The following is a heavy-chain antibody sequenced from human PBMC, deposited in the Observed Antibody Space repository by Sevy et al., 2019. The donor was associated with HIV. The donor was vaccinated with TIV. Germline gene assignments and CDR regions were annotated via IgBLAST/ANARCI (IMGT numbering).Heavy chain of an antibody. Sequence: ASVKVSCKASGYTFSSYGISWVRQAPGQGLEWMGWISDYSGYTNYAHKFQGRVTMSTETSTRTAYMELRSLRSDDTAVYFCAREGYYYRSGTYRPPNYYGMDVWGQGTAVTVSS. D-gene: IGHD3-10*01. V-gene: IGHV1-18*01. J-gene: IGHJ6*02. CDR3: AREGYYYRSGTYRPPNYYGMDV. CDR1: GYTFSSYG. CDR2: ISDYSGYT.